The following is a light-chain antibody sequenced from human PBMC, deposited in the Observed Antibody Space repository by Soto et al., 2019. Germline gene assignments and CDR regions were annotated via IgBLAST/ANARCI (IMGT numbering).Light chain of an antibody. CDR2: ENN. J-gene: IGLJ1*01. V-gene: IGLV1-51*02. Sequence: QCVLTQPPSVSAAPGQKGTISCSGSSSNIGNNYVSWYQQLPGTAPKLLIYENNKRPSGIPDRFSGSKSGTSATLGITGLQTGDEADYYCGTWDSSLSAGVFGTVTKVTVL. CDR1: SSNIGNNY. CDR3: GTWDSSLSAGV.